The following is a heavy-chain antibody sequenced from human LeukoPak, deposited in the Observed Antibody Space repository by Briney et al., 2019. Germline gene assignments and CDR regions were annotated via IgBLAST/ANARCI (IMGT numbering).Heavy chain of an antibody. CDR3: AKCNHYVDAGGNYSDYMDI. J-gene: IGHJ6*03. Sequence: GGSLRISCAASGFTFSSYAMSWVRQAPGKGLEWVSAISGSGGSTYYADSVKGRFTISRDNSKNTLYLQMNSLRAEDTAVYYCAKCNHYVDAGGNYSDYMDIWGKRATGTVSS. CDR1: GFTFSSYA. CDR2: ISGSGGST. V-gene: IGHV3-23*01. D-gene: IGHD4-17*01.